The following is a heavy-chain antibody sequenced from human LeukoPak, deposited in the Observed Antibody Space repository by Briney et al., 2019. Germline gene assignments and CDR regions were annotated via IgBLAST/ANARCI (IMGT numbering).Heavy chain of an antibody. Sequence: PSQTLSLTCAVSGGSISSGGYYWSWIRQPPGKGLEWIGYIYYSGSTNYNPSLKSRVTISVDTSKNQFSLKLSSVTAADTAVYYCAGREAAAGISPFDPWGQGTLVTVSS. J-gene: IGHJ5*02. D-gene: IGHD6-13*01. CDR3: AGREAAAGISPFDP. V-gene: IGHV4-61*08. CDR1: GGSISSGGYY. CDR2: IYYSGST.